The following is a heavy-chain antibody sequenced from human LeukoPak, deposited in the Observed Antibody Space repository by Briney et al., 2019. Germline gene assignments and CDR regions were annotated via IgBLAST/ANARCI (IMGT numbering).Heavy chain of an antibody. D-gene: IGHD2-2*01. J-gene: IGHJ4*02. CDR2: INQDGREK. CDR1: GFIFSSYY. V-gene: IGHV3-7*01. Sequence: GGALTLSCAASGFIFSSYYMSWLRQAPGKGLDWVANINQDGREKYYIDSVSGRFTISRDNAKNSLYLQTNSLRAEDTAVYYCARGVGTAAAFDYWGQATLVTVSS. CDR3: ARGVGTAAAFDY.